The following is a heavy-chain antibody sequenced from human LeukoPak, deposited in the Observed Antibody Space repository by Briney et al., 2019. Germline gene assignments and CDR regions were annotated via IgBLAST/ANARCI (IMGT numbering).Heavy chain of an antibody. CDR2: ISRDGSNK. CDR3: AKDSLDDRSGYYLDY. V-gene: IGHV3-30-3*01. D-gene: IGHD3-22*01. Sequence: PGGSLRLSCAASGFTFSSYAMHWVRQAPGKGLEWVAVISRDGSNKYYIDSVKGRFTFSRDNSKNTLYLQMNSLRAEDTAVYYCAKDSLDDRSGYYLDYWGQGTLVTVSS. CDR1: GFTFSSYA. J-gene: IGHJ4*02.